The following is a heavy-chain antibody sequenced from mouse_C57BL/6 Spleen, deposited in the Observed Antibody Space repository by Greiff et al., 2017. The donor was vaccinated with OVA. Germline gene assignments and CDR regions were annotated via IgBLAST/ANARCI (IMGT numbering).Heavy chain of an antibody. J-gene: IGHJ2*01. D-gene: IGHD2-4*01. CDR2: FYPGSGSI. CDR1: GYTFTEYT. CDR3: ARHGSYDDSERGEYFDY. V-gene: IGHV1-62-2*01. Sequence: QVQLQQSGAELVKPGASVKLSCKASGYTFTEYTIHWVKQRSGQGLEWIGWFYPGSGSIKYNEKFKDKATLTTDNSSSTAYMELSRLTSEDSADYFWARHGSYDDSERGEYFDYWGQGTTLTVSS.